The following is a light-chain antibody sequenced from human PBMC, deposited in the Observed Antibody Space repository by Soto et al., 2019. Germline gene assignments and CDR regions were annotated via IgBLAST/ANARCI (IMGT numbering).Light chain of an antibody. CDR2: EVN. CDR1: SSDVGSYNL. Sequence: QSALTQPASVSGSPGQSITISCTGTSSDVGSYNLVSWYQQHPGKAPKLMLFEVNKRPSGVSNRFSGSKSGNTASLTISGLQAEDEADYYCCSYAGSNAYVFGTGTQLTVL. CDR3: CSYAGSNAYV. J-gene: IGLJ1*01. V-gene: IGLV2-23*02.